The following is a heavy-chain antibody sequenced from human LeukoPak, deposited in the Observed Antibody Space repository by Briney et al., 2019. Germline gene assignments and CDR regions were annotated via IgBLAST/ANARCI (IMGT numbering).Heavy chain of an antibody. D-gene: IGHD1-26*01. Sequence: SETLSLNCTVSGGSISRYYWSWLPQPAGKGLEWIGRIYTSGSTNYNPSLKSRVTMSVDTSKNQFSLKLSSVTAADTAVYYCAREIPLVGATDYWGQGTLVTVSS. CDR2: IYTSGST. V-gene: IGHV4-4*07. CDR3: AREIPLVGATDY. CDR1: GGSISRYY. J-gene: IGHJ4*02.